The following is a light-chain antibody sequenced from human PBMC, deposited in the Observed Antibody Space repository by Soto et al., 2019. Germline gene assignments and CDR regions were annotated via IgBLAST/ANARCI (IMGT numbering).Light chain of an antibody. CDR2: DVR. V-gene: IGLV2-14*01. CDR3: SSYTSISTYV. J-gene: IGLJ1*01. CDR1: SSDVGGYNF. Sequence: QSVLTQPAPVSGSPGQSITISCTGTSSDVGGYNFVSWYQQHPGKAPKLMIYDVRNRPSGVSNRFSGSKSVNTASLTISGLQAEDEADYYCSSYTSISTYVFGTGTKVTVL.